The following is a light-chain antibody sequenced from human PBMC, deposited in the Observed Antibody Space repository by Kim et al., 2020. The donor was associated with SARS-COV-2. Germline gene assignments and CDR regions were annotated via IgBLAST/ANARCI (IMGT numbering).Light chain of an antibody. CDR1: QSVSSY. CDR3: QQRSNWPLT. Sequence: LSPGESGTLSCRASQSVSSYLAWYQQKAGQAPRLLIYDASNRATGIPARFSGSGSGTDFTLTISSLEPEDFAVYYCQQRSNWPLTFGGGTKVDIK. J-gene: IGKJ4*01. V-gene: IGKV3-11*01. CDR2: DAS.